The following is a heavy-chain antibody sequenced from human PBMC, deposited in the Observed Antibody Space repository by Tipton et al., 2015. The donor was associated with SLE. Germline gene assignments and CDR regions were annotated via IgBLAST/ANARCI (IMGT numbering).Heavy chain of an antibody. Sequence: GLVKPSQTLSLTCAISGDSVSSNSAAWNWIRQSPSRGLEWLGRTYYRSKWYNDYAVSVKSRITINPDTSKNQFSLQLNSVTPEDTAVYYCSREGSVSGINIVVVPGGLDYWGHGTLVTVSS. CDR3: SREGSVSGINIVVVPGGLDY. D-gene: IGHD2-2*01. CDR2: TYYRSKWYN. CDR1: GDSVSSNSAA. J-gene: IGHJ4*01. V-gene: IGHV6-1*01.